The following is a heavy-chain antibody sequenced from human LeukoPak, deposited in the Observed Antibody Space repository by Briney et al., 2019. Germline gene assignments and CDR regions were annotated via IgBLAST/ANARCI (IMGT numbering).Heavy chain of an antibody. J-gene: IGHJ4*01. CDR1: GFTFSDHY. Sequence: PGGSLRLSCAASGFTFSDHYIDWVRQAPGKGLEWVGPFRDKGNSCTTAYAASLRSGGFISRDDSKNTLYLQMNSLKIEDTAVYYCTKLARAPRDFDYWGQGTLVTVSS. D-gene: IGHD3-10*01. V-gene: IGHV3-72*01. CDR2: FRDKGNSCTT. CDR3: TKLARAPRDFDY.